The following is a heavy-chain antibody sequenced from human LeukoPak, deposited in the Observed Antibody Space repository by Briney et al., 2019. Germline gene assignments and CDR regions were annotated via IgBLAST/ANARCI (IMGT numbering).Heavy chain of an antibody. V-gene: IGHV4-34*09. CDR3: ARDVVVPAAIDS. Sequence: SETLSLTCGVYGGSFSDKYWSWIRQSPGRGLEWIGEISHRGNTNYNPSLKSRVTISVDTSKNQFSLKLSSVTAADTAVYYCARDVVVPAAIDSWGQGALVTVSS. D-gene: IGHD2-2*01. CDR1: GGSFSDKY. J-gene: IGHJ4*02. CDR2: ISHRGNT.